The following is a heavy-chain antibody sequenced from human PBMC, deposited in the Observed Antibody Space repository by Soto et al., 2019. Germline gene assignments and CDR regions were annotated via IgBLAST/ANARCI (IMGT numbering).Heavy chain of an antibody. CDR3: ARLTMHGQGIVVVIPGGWFDP. CDR1: GVSISSHY. CDR2: IYYSGNTNYT. V-gene: IGHV4-59*08. D-gene: IGHD3-22*01. J-gene: IGHJ5*02. Sequence: PSETLSLTCTVSGVSISSHYWSWIRQPPGKGLEWIGFIYYSGNTNYTNYNPSLKSRVTISVDTSKNQFSLKLSSVTAADTAVYYCARLTMHGQGIVVVIPGGWFDPWGQGTLVTVSS.